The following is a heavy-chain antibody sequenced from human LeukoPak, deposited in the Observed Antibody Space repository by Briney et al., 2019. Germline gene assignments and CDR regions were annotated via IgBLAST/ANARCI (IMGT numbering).Heavy chain of an antibody. CDR2: INPNSGGT. V-gene: IGHV1-2*02. J-gene: IGHJ4*02. CDR1: GYTFTSYG. Sequence: ASVKVSCKASGYTFTSYGISWVRQAPGQGLEWMGWINPNSGGTNYAQKFQGRVTMTRDTSISTAYMELSRLRSDDTAVYYCARGDSSGYYYFDYWGQGTLVTVSS. CDR3: ARGDSSGYYYFDY. D-gene: IGHD3-22*01.